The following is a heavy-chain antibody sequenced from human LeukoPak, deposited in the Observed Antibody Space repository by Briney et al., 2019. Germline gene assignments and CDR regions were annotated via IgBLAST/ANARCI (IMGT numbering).Heavy chain of an antibody. CDR2: IYYGGST. D-gene: IGHD2-15*01. J-gene: IGHJ6*04. V-gene: IGHV4-30-4*01. Sequence: SQTLSLTCTVSGGSISSGDYYWSSIRQPPGKGLEWIGYIYYGGSTYYNPSLKSRVTISVDTSKNQFSLKLSSVTAADTAVYYCARRNMLEYCSGGSCYPDYYYGMDVWGKGTTVTVSS. CDR3: ARRNMLEYCSGGSCYPDYYYGMDV. CDR1: GGSISSGDYY.